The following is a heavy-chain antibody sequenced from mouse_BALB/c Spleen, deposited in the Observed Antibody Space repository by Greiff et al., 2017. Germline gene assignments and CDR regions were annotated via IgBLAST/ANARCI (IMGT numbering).Heavy chain of an antibody. CDR2: IYPGNVNT. J-gene: IGHJ4*01. V-gene: IGHV1S56*01. D-gene: IGHD1-2*01. CDR1: GYTFTSYY. CDR3: AYTTATTHYYAMDY. Sequence: QVQLQQSGPELVKPGASVRISCKASGYTFTSYYIHWVKQRPGQGLEWIGWIYPGNVNTKYNEKFKGKATLTADKSSSTAYMQLSSLTSEDSAVYFCAYTTATTHYYAMDYWGQGTSVTVSS.